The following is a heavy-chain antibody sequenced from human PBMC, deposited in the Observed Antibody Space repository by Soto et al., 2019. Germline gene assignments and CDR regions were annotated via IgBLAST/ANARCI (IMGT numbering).Heavy chain of an antibody. CDR1: GFTFSSYS. D-gene: IGHD6-13*01. V-gene: IGHV3-48*01. CDR2: ISSSSSTI. CDR3: AKFAAAAGTDYYYYYMDV. J-gene: IGHJ6*03. Sequence: GGSLRLSCAASGFTFSSYSMNWVRQAPGKGLEWVSYISSSSSTIYYADSVKGRFTISRDNAKNSLYLQMNSLRAEDTAVYYCAKFAAAAGTDYYYYYMDVWGKGTTVTVSS.